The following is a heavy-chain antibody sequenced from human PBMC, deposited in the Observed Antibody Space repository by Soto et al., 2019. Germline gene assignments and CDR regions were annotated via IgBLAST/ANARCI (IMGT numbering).Heavy chain of an antibody. Sequence: QVQLQESGPGLVKPSQTLSLACTVSGASISSGGFYWSWIRQHPGKGLEWIGHIYYTGSTYYSPSLKSRLTMSLDRSKNQFSLKLTYVTAADTAVYYCASFWGGSCTGGSCYGEVDYWGQGTLVTVSS. CDR2: IYYTGST. D-gene: IGHD2-15*01. CDR3: ASFWGGSCTGGSCYGEVDY. J-gene: IGHJ4*02. CDR1: GASISSGGFY. V-gene: IGHV4-31*03.